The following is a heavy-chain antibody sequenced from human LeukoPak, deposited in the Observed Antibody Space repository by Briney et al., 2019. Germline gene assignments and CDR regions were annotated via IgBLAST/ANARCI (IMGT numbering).Heavy chain of an antibody. J-gene: IGHJ4*02. V-gene: IGHV4-4*07. CDR2: IYTSGST. Sequence: SGTLSLTCTVSGGSISSYYWSWIRQPAEKGLEWIGRIYTSGSTNYNPSLKSRVTMSVDTSKNQFSLKLSSVTAADTAVYYCARAPMVRGVIPYFDYGGQGTPVTVSS. D-gene: IGHD3-10*01. CDR1: GGSISSYY. CDR3: ARAPMVRGVIPYFDY.